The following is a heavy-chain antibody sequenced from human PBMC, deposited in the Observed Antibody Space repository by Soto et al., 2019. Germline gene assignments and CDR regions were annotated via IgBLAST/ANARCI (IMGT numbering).Heavy chain of an antibody. V-gene: IGHV3-74*01. D-gene: IGHD1-26*01. Sequence: GSLRLSRAVAGDTFGNHWMHWVRQAPGKGLEWVSRMNSDGSIINYADSVKGRFTISRDNSKSTLYLQMNSLRVDDTAVYYCAKGSPYSGTYFHPWGQGTLVTVSS. CDR1: GDTFGNHW. J-gene: IGHJ5*02. CDR3: AKGSPYSGTYFHP. CDR2: MNSDGSII.